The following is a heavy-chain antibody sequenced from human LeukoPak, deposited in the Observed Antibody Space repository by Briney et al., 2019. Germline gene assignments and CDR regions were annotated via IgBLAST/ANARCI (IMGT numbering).Heavy chain of an antibody. CDR3: ARELFDYYDTQALEND. J-gene: IGHJ4*02. CDR2: INHSGST. CDR1: GGSFSGYY. V-gene: IGHV4-34*01. D-gene: IGHD3-22*01. Sequence: SETLSLTCAVYGGSFSGYYWSWIRQPPGKGLEWIGEINHSGSTNYNPSLKSRVTISVDTSKNQFSLKLSSVTAADTAVYYCARELFDYYDTQALENDWGQGTLVTVSS.